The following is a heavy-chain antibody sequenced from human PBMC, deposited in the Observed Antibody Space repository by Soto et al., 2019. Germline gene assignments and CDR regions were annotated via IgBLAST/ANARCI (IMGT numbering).Heavy chain of an antibody. Sequence: EAQLVESGGDLVQPGGSLRLSCAGSGFSFSSYEMNWVRQAPGKGLEWVSYISSSGSDTYYADSVKARFTISRDNAQNSLYLQMPRLRDEDTAIYYCASLSGSYGFDPWGQGTLVTVSS. J-gene: IGHJ5*02. CDR1: GFSFSSYE. V-gene: IGHV3-48*03. CDR2: ISSSGSDT. CDR3: ASLSGSYGFDP. D-gene: IGHD1-26*01.